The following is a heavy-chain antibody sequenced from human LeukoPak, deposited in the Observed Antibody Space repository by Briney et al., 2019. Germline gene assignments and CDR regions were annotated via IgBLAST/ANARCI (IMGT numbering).Heavy chain of an antibody. J-gene: IGHJ6*03. CDR1: GYTFTXYG. Sequence: XXXKXXGYTFTXYGISWVRQAPGQGLEWLGWISLYNGNTNFARKFQGRVTLTTDTSTSAAYMELRSLSSDDTAIYYCARTQDVTYYYYYMDVRGKGTTVTVSS. D-gene: IGHD2-21*02. CDR3: ARTQDVTYYYYYMDV. V-gene: IGHV1-18*01. CDR2: ISLYNGNT.